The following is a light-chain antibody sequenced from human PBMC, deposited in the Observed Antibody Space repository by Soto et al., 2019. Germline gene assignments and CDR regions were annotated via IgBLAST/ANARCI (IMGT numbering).Light chain of an antibody. Sequence: EIVMTQSPATLSASPGERATLSCRASQNVSSNLAWYQQKPGQAPRLLIYGASTRATGIPARFSGSGSETQFILTISSLQSEDFAEYHCQQYNNWPQTFGQGTKVDIK. J-gene: IGKJ1*01. CDR2: GAS. CDR1: QNVSSN. CDR3: QQYNNWPQT. V-gene: IGKV3-15*01.